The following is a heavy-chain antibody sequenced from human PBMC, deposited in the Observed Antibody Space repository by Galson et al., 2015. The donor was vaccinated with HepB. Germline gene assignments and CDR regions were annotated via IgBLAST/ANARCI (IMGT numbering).Heavy chain of an antibody. Sequence: SVKVSCKASGYTFTSYAMHWVRQAPGQRLEWMGWINAGNGNTKYSQKFQGRVTITRDTSASTAYMELSSLRSEDTAVYYCARALMTTVTHAAFDIWGQGTMVTVSS. D-gene: IGHD4-17*01. CDR2: INAGNGNT. CDR3: ARALMTTVTHAAFDI. CDR1: GYTFTSYA. V-gene: IGHV1-3*01. J-gene: IGHJ3*02.